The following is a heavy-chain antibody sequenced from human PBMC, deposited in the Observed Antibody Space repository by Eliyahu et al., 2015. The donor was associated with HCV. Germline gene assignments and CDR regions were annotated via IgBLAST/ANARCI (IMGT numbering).Heavy chain of an antibody. J-gene: IGHJ4*02. CDR1: GYTFTSYY. CDR3: ARDLNAEAHFDY. Sequence: QVQLVQSGAEVKKPGASVKVSCKASGYTFTSYYMHWVRQAPGQGLEWMGIINPSGGSTSYAQKFQGRVTMTRDTSTSTAYMELSSLRSEDTAVYYCARDLNAEAHFDYWGQGTLVTVSS. V-gene: IGHV1-46*01. CDR2: INPSGGST.